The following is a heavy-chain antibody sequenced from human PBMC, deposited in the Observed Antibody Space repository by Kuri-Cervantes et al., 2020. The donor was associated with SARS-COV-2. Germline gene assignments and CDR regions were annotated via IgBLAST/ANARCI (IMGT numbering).Heavy chain of an antibody. V-gene: IGHV4-30-4*01. D-gene: IGHD5-12*01. J-gene: IGHJ4*02. Sequence: SETLSLTCTVSGDSISSGDYYWSWIRQPPGKGLEWIGFIYYSGTTSYNPSLKSRVTMSVDTSKNQFSLKLSFVTAADTAVYYCARDRISGYLYFLDYWGRGTLVTVSS. CDR3: ARDRISGYLYFLDY. CDR2: IYYSGTT. CDR1: GDSISSGDYY.